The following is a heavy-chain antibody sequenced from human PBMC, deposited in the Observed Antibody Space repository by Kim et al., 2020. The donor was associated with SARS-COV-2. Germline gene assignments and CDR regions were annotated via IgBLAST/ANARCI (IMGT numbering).Heavy chain of an antibody. CDR1: GGSFSGYY. V-gene: IGHV4-34*01. J-gene: IGHJ6*02. D-gene: IGHD2-2*01. Sequence: SETLSLTCAVYGGSFSGYYWSWIRQLPGKGLEWIGEINHSGSTNYNPSLKSRVTISVDTSKNQFSLKLSSVTAADTAVYYCARGSRALPAAIGYYYYYGMDVWGQGTTVTVSS. CDR2: INHSGST. CDR3: ARGSRALPAAIGYYYYYGMDV.